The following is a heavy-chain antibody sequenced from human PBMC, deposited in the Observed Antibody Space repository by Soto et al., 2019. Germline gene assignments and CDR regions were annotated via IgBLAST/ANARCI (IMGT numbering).Heavy chain of an antibody. Sequence: SETLSLTCAVSGGTFTSNNWWTWVRQPPGQGLEWIGEIYRTGSTNYNPSLKSRVTISLDKSENQFSLKVTSLTASDTAVYYCASRDPGTSVDYWGQGTLVTVSS. CDR2: IYRTGST. J-gene: IGHJ4*02. D-gene: IGHD1-7*01. V-gene: IGHV4-4*02. CDR1: GGTFTSNNW. CDR3: ASRDPGTSVDY.